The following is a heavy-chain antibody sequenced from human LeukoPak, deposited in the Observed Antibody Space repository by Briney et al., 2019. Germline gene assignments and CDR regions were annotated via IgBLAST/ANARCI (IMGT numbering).Heavy chain of an antibody. J-gene: IGHJ4*02. D-gene: IGHD5-24*01. Sequence: PGGSLRLSCAASGFTLSSYSMNWVRQAPGKGLEWVSSISSSSSYIYYADSVKGRFTISRDNAKNSLYLQMNSLRAEDTAVYYCASMRDGHTYFDYWGQGTLVTVSS. V-gene: IGHV3-21*01. CDR2: ISSSSSYI. CDR3: ASMRDGHTYFDY. CDR1: GFTLSSYS.